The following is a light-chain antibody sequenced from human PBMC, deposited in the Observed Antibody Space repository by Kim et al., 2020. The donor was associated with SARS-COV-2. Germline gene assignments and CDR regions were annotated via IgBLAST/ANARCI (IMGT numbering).Light chain of an antibody. Sequence: SYELTQPPSVSVSPGQTASITCSGDKLGDKYACWYQQKPGQSPVLVIYQDNKRPSGIPERFSASSSGNTATLTITGTQAMDEADYYCPAWDSSTLYVFGT. V-gene: IGLV3-1*01. J-gene: IGLJ1*01. CDR3: PAWDSSTLYV. CDR1: KLGDKY. CDR2: QDN.